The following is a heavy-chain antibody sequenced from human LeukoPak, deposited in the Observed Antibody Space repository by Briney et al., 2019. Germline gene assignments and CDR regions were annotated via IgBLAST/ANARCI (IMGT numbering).Heavy chain of an antibody. V-gene: IGHV3-30*02. J-gene: IGHJ4*02. CDR1: GFTFSIDG. CDR3: AKEVTTVTTATFDY. Sequence: PGGSLRLSCAASGFTFSIDGMHCVRQAPGKALVCVTFIRYDGSNKYYADSVKGRFTISRDNSKNTLYLQMNSLRAEDTAVYYCAKEVTTVTTATFDYWGKGTMVTVSS. D-gene: IGHD4-17*01. CDR2: IRYDGSNK.